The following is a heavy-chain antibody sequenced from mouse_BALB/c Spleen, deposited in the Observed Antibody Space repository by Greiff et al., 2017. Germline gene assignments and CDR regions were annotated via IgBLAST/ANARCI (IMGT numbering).Heavy chain of an antibody. D-gene: IGHD2-14*01. Sequence: DVKLVESGGGLVKPGGSLKLSCAASGFTFSDYYMYWVRQTPEKRLEWVATISDGGSYTYYPDSVKGRFTISRDNAKNNLYLQMSSLKAEDTAMYYCARERGNYRSRRLAYWGQGTLVTVSA. CDR3: ARERGNYRSRRLAY. J-gene: IGHJ3*01. CDR2: ISDGGSYT. V-gene: IGHV5-4*02. CDR1: GFTFSDYY.